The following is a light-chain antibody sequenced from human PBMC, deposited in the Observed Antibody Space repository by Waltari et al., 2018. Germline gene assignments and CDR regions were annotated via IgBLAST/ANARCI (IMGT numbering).Light chain of an antibody. CDR1: GSDGGGYDY. CDR3: SSYTSSGVV. V-gene: IGLV2-14*01. Sequence: QSALTQPASVSGSPGQAIIISCTGTGSDGGGYDYVSWYQQYPGKAPRLIIYDVYNRPSGVSNRFSGSKSDNTASLTISGLQAEDESVYYCSSYTSSGVVFGGGTKLTVL. J-gene: IGLJ2*01. CDR2: DVY.